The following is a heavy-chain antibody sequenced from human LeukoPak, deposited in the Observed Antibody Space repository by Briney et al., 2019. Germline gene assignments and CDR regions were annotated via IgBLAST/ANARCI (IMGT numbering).Heavy chain of an antibody. CDR3: AKPEGGYAFNY. Sequence: GGSLRLSCAASGFTFSTSDMQWVRQAPGKGLEWVAFIRYDGSNKYYTASVKGRLTISRDNSKSTLYLQMNTLRAEDAAVYYCAKPEGGYAFNYWGQGTLVTVSS. CDR1: GFTFSTSD. V-gene: IGHV3-30*02. D-gene: IGHD2-8*01. J-gene: IGHJ4*02. CDR2: IRYDGSNK.